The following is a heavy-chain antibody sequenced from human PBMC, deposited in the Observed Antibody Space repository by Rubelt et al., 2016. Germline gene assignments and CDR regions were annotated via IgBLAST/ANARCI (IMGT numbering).Heavy chain of an antibody. Sequence: VQLVESGGGVVQPGRSLRLSCAASGFTFSSYGMHWVRQAPGKGLEWVAVISFDGSNKYYADSVKGRFTISRDNSKNTLYLQMNSLRAENTAVYYCARDPHWGQGTLVTVSS. V-gene: IGHV3-33*05. J-gene: IGHJ1*01. CDR2: ISFDGSNK. CDR3: ARDPH. CDR1: GFTFSSYG.